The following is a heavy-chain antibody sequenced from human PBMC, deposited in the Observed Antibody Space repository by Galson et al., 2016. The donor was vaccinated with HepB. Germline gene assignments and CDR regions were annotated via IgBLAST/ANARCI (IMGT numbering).Heavy chain of an antibody. J-gene: IGHJ4*02. CDR2: ISFGGRDK. Sequence: SLRLSCAAPGFNFNTYAFHWVRQAPGKGLEWVAFISFGGRDKYYADSVKGRFTISRDNSKNTVYLQMNSLRADDTAVYYCARDMYTGSYIIDYWGQGTLVTVSS. CDR3: ARDMYTGSYIIDY. CDR1: GFNFNTYA. V-gene: IGHV3-30*03. D-gene: IGHD1-26*01.